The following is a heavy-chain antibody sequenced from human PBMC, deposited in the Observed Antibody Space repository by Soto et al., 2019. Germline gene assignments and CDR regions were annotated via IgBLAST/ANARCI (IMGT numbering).Heavy chain of an antibody. CDR2: IYYSGST. Sequence: QVQLQESGPGLVKPSQTLSLSCTVSGGSISSGGYYWSWIRQHPGKGLEWIGYIYYSGSTYYNPSFKSRVTVSVDTSKNLFSLKLSSVTAADTAVYYCARLATVTTFVDYWGQGTLVTVSS. CDR3: ARLATVTTFVDY. V-gene: IGHV4-31*03. D-gene: IGHD4-17*01. J-gene: IGHJ4*02. CDR1: GGSISSGGYY.